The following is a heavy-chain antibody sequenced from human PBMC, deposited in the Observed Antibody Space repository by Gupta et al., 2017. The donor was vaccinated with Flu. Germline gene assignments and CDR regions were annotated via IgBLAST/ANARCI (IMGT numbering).Heavy chain of an antibody. CDR3: AGEGGRDGYNFLRYYYYGMDV. Sequence: EWMGGIIPIFGTANYDQKFQGRVTITADKSTSTAYMELSSVRSEDTAVYYCAGEGGRDGYNFLRYYYYGMDVWGQGTTVTVSS. V-gene: IGHV1-69*06. D-gene: IGHD5-12*01. CDR2: IIPIFGTA. J-gene: IGHJ6*02.